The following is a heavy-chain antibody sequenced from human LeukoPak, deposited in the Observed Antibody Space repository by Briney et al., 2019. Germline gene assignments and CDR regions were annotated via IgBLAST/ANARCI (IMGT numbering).Heavy chain of an antibody. CDR1: GGSISSYY. CDR2: IYYSGST. CDR3: ARGRRGWFDP. V-gene: IGHV4-59*08. Sequence: SETLSLTCTVSGGSISSYYWSWIRQPPGKGLEWIGYIYYSGSTNYNPSLKSRVTISVDTSKNQFSLKLSSVTAADTAVYYCARGRRGWFDPWGQGTLVTVSS. D-gene: IGHD1-14*01. J-gene: IGHJ5*02.